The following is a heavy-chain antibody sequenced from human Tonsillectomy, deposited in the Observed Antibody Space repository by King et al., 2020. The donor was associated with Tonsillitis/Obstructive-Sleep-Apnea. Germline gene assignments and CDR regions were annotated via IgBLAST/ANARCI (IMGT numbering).Heavy chain of an antibody. Sequence: VQLQQWGAGLLKPSETLSLTCAVYGGSFSGYYWSWIRQPPGKGLEWIGEINHSGSTNYNPSLKSRVTISVDTSKNQFSLKLSSVTAADTAVYYCARGDLGLPGYWGQGTLVTVSS. CDR1: GGSFSGYY. CDR2: INHSGST. CDR3: ARGDLGLPGY. D-gene: IGHD5-18*01. J-gene: IGHJ4*02. V-gene: IGHV4-34*01.